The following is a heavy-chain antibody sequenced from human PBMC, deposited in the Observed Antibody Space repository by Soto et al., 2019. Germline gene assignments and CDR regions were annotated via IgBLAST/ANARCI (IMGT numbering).Heavy chain of an antibody. V-gene: IGHV1-69*04. Sequence: SVKVSCKASGYTFTSYGISWVRQAPGQGLEWMGRIIPILGIANYAQKFQGRVTITADKSTSTAYMELSSLRSEDTAVYYCAVGISVTDYYYYYVMDVWGQGTTVTVSA. J-gene: IGHJ6*01. CDR1: GYTFTSYG. CDR2: IIPILGIA. D-gene: IGHD1-26*01. CDR3: AVGISVTDYYYYYVMDV.